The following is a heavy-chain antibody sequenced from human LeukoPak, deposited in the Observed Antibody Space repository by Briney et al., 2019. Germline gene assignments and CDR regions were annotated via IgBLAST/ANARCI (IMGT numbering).Heavy chain of an antibody. D-gene: IGHD3-22*01. Sequence: PSETLSLTCAVSGGSISSSNWWSWVRQPPGKGLEWIGEIYHSGSTNYNPSLKSRVTISVDKSKNQFSLKLSSVTAADTAVYYCARDAYYYDSSGYYYLSPSGSYFDYWGQGTLVTVSS. CDR1: GGSISSSNW. CDR2: IYHSGST. J-gene: IGHJ4*02. V-gene: IGHV4-4*02. CDR3: ARDAYYYDSSGYYYLSPSGSYFDY.